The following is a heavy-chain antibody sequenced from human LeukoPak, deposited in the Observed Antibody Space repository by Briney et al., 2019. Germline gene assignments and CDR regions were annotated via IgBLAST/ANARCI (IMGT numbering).Heavy chain of an antibody. J-gene: IGHJ4*02. CDR1: GGSISSSRYY. CDR3: ARHDAMAGTNFDY. CDR2: IYYSGST. Sequence: SETLSLTCTVSGGSISSSRYYWGWIRQPPGRGLGWIGSIYYSGSTYYNPSLKSRVTISVDTSKNQFSLKLSSVTAADTAVYYCARHDAMAGTNFDYWGQGTLVTVSS. V-gene: IGHV4-39*01. D-gene: IGHD2-2*01.